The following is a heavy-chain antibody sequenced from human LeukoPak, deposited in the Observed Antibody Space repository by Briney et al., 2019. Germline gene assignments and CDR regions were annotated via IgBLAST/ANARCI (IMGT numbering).Heavy chain of an antibody. V-gene: IGHV3-30*18. J-gene: IGHJ4*02. CDR3: TKDSSGAIDY. D-gene: IGHD6-25*01. Sequence: PGRSLRLSCAASGFTFSSYGMHWVRQAPGKGLEWVSFMSYDGSYKYYADPVKGRFTISRDTSKNTLYLQMNSLRAEDTAVYYCTKDSSGAIDYWGQGTLVTVSS. CDR2: MSYDGSYK. CDR1: GFTFSSYG.